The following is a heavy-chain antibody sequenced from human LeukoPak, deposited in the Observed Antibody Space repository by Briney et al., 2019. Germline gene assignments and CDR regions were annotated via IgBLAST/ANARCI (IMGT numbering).Heavy chain of an antibody. CDR2: IWYDGTYK. Sequence: PGGSLRLSCAAFGFTFSSFAIHWVCQAPGKGLEWVAVIWYDGTYKYYADSVKGRFTISRDNSRDTAYLQMYNLRAEDTAVYYCAKGGTYYYDSSGYYYVPFDYWGQGTLVTVSS. J-gene: IGHJ4*02. CDR3: AKGGTYYYDSSGYYYVPFDY. V-gene: IGHV3-33*06. D-gene: IGHD3-22*01. CDR1: GFTFSSFA.